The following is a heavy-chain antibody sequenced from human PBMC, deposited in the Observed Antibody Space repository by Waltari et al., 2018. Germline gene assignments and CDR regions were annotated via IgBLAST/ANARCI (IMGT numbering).Heavy chain of an antibody. V-gene: IGHV4-39*01. CDR2: IYYSGST. Sequence: QLQLQESGPGLVKPSETLSLTCTVSGGSIGSSSYYWGWIRQPPGKGLEWIGSIYYSGSTYYNPSLKSRVTISVDTSKNQFSLKLSSVTAADTAVYYCARLGAVAGIRYYFDYWGQGTLVTVSS. J-gene: IGHJ4*02. D-gene: IGHD6-19*01. CDR1: GGSIGSSSYY. CDR3: ARLGAVAGIRYYFDY.